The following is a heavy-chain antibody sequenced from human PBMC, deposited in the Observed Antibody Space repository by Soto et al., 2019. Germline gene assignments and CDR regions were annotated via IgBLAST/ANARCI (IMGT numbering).Heavy chain of an antibody. J-gene: IGHJ5*02. V-gene: IGHV1-8*01. CDR3: ARGPYYDFWSGYLSFNWFDP. CDR2: MNPNSGNT. Sequence: GASVKVSCKASGYTFTSYDINWVRQATGQGLEWMGWMNPNSGNTGYAQKFKGRVTMTRNTSISTANMELSSQRSEDTAVYYCARGPYYDFWSGYLSFNWFDPWGQGTLVTVSS. CDR1: GYTFTSYD. D-gene: IGHD3-3*01.